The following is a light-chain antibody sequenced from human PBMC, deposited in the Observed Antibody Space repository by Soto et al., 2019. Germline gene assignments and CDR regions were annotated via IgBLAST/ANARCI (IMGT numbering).Light chain of an antibody. CDR3: QTWGTGTVI. CDR2: LNSDGSH. Sequence: QSVLTQSPSASASLGASGKLTCVLSSGHSNYAVAWHQQQPEKGPRYLMRLNSDGSHNRGDGIPDRFSGSSSGTERYLTISRLQSEDEADYYCQTWGTGTVIFGGGTKLAVL. J-gene: IGLJ2*01. CDR1: SGHSNYA. V-gene: IGLV4-69*01.